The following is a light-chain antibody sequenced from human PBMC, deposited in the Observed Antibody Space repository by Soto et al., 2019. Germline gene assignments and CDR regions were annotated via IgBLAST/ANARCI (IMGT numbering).Light chain of an antibody. V-gene: IGKV3-20*01. CDR3: QQYGSSLFT. J-gene: IGKJ5*01. CDR1: QSVSNSY. Sequence: EIVLTQSPGTLSLSPGERATLSCRASQSVSNSYLAWYQQKPGQAPRLLIYGASSRATGIPDRLSGSGSGPDFTLTISRLEPEDFAVYYCQQYGSSLFTFGQGTRLEIK. CDR2: GAS.